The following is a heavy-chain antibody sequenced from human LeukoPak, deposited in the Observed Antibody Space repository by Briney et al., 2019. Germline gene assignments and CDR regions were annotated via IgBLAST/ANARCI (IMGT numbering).Heavy chain of an antibody. J-gene: IGHJ6*03. Sequence: GGSLRLSCAASGFTFSSYWMSWVRQAPGKGLEWVANIKQDGSEKYYVDSVKGRFTISRDNAKNSLYLQMNSLRAEDTAVYYCARDYSSGWYANMDVWGKGTTVTVSS. V-gene: IGHV3-7*01. CDR3: ARDYSSGWYANMDV. D-gene: IGHD6-19*01. CDR2: IKQDGSEK. CDR1: GFTFSSYW.